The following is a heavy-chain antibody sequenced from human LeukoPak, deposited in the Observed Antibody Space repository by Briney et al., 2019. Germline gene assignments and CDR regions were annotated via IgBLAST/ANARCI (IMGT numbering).Heavy chain of an antibody. J-gene: IGHJ3*02. D-gene: IGHD3-10*01. CDR3: ARSYGSGRREVFDI. V-gene: IGHV1-2*02. Sequence: ASVKVSCKSSGYIFTDHFIHWVRQAPGQGLEWMGWINPNSGGTNNAQKFQGRDTMTGDTSIRTAYMELRRLRSDDTAVYYCARSYGSGRREVFDIWGQGTRVTVSS. CDR2: INPNSGGT. CDR1: GYIFTDHF.